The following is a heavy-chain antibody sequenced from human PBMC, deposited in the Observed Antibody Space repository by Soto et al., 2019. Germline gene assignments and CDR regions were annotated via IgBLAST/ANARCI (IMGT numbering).Heavy chain of an antibody. D-gene: IGHD5-12*01. CDR3: AAGGGLPRYY. CDR1: GGSISSGGYS. V-gene: IGHV4-30-2*01. CDR2: IYHSGST. J-gene: IGHJ4*02. Sequence: QLQLQESGSGLVKPSQTLSLTCAVSGGSISSGGYSWSWIRQPPGKGLEWIGYIYHSGSTYYNPSLEERVTISVDRSKTEISLKLSSVTAADTAVYYCAAGGGLPRYYWGQGTLVTVSS.